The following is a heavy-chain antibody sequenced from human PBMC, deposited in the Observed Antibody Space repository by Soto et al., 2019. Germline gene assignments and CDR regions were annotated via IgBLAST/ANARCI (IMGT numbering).Heavy chain of an antibody. V-gene: IGHV1-69*01. CDR1: GGTFSSYA. D-gene: IGHD2-2*01. Sequence: QVQLVQSGAEVKKPGSSVKVSCKASGGTFSSYAISWVRQAPGQGLEWMGGIIPIFGTANYAQKFQGRVTITADESTSTAYMELSSLRSEDTAVYYCARAHQVVPADPYYYYGMDVWGQGTTVTVSS. J-gene: IGHJ6*02. CDR3: ARAHQVVPADPYYYYGMDV. CDR2: IIPIFGTA.